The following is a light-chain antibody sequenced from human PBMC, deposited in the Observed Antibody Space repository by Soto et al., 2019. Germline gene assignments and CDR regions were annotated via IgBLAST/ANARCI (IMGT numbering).Light chain of an antibody. J-gene: IGKJ1*01. CDR3: QQYGRSPWT. CDR1: ESVASSY. V-gene: IGKV3-20*01. Sequence: EIVLTQSPGTLSLSPGEGATLSCRASESVASSYLAWYQQKPGQAPRLLIYGASSRATGIPGRFSGSGSGTDFTLPITRLQPEDFAVYYCQQYGRSPWTAGQGTKVDIK. CDR2: GAS.